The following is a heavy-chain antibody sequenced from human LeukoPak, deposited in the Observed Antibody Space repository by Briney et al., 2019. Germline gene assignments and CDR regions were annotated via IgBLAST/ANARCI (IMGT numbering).Heavy chain of an antibody. CDR2: IYYSGST. J-gene: IGHJ6*02. Sequence: PSETLSLTCTVSGGSISSYYWSWIRQPPGEGLEWIGYIYYSGSTNYNPSLKSRVTISVDTSKNQFSLKLSSVTAADTAVYYCARHLLYRNYYYGMDVWGQGTTVTVSS. D-gene: IGHD1-26*01. CDR3: ARHLLYRNYYYGMDV. CDR1: GGSISSYY. V-gene: IGHV4-59*08.